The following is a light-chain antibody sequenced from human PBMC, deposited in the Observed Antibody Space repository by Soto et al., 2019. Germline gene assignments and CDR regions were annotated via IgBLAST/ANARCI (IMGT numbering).Light chain of an antibody. CDR2: GAS. Sequence: ENVLAQAPGTLSLSPGGRGALSCRASQSVRSNYVAWYQQKPGQAPRLLIYGASNRASGIPDRFSGSGSETDFTLTISRLEPEDFAIYYCQQSGSSPWTFGQGTKVDIK. CDR1: QSVRSNY. CDR3: QQSGSSPWT. V-gene: IGKV3-20*01. J-gene: IGKJ1*01.